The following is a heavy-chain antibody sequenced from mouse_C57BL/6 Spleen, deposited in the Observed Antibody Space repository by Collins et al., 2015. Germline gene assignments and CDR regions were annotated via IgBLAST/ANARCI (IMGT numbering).Heavy chain of an antibody. J-gene: IGHJ4*01. V-gene: IGHV14-3*01. CDR2: IDPANGNT. CDR3: AATLWDEIYYAMDY. D-gene: IGHD6-2*01. Sequence: QRPEQGLEWIGRIDPANGNTKYAPKFQGKATITADTSSNTAYLQLSSLTSEDTAIYYCAATLWDEIYYAMDYWGQGTSVTVSS.